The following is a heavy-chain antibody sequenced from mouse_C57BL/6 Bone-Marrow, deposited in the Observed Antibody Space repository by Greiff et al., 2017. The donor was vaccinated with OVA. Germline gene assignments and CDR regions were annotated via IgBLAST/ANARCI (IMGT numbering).Heavy chain of an antibody. CDR3: VYGSGPNWYFDV. V-gene: IGHV14-3*01. CDR1: GFNIKNTY. CDR2: IDPANGNN. Sequence: VQLQQSVAELVRPGASVKLSCTASGFNIKNTYMHWVKQRPEQGLECIGRIDPANGNNKYAPKFQGKATITADTSSNTAYLQLSSLTSEDTAIYYCVYGSGPNWYFDVWGTGTTVTVSS. J-gene: IGHJ1*03. D-gene: IGHD1-1*01.